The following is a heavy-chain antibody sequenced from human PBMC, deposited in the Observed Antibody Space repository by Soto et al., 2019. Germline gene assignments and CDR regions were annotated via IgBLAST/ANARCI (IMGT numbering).Heavy chain of an antibody. CDR2: IKDDGSEK. D-gene: IGHD6-19*01. Sequence: EVQLVESGGGLVQPGGSLRLSCLASEFSFNTYWMNWVRKAPGRGLEWVANIKDDGSEKNYVDSVKGRFTISRDNAKNSLYLQMNSLRGEDTDVYFCARDWGTPGRGSAVGYYYHYGMDVWGQGTTVTVSS. V-gene: IGHV3-7*05. CDR3: ARDWGTPGRGSAVGYYYHYGMDV. CDR1: EFSFNTYW. J-gene: IGHJ6*02.